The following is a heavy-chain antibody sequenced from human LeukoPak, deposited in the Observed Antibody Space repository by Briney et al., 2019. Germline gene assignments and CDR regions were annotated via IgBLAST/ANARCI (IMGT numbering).Heavy chain of an antibody. V-gene: IGHV3-48*04. CDR2: ISSSSSTI. D-gene: IGHD3-10*01. J-gene: IGHJ4*02. CDR1: GFTFSSYS. Sequence: GGSLRLSCAASGFTFSSYSMNWVRQAPGKGLEWVSYISSSSSTIYYADSVKGRFTISRDNAKNSLYLQMNSLRTEDTAVYYCAKDRYSGSGTLPSGYWGQGTLVTVSS. CDR3: AKDRYSGSGTLPSGY.